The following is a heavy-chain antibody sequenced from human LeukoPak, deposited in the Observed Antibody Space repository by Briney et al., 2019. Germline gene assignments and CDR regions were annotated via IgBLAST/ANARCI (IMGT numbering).Heavy chain of an antibody. CDR3: AKDTGGWYFSGFVDY. J-gene: IGHJ4*02. Sequence: PGGSLRLSCAASGDTFSSYGMNWVRQAPGKGLEWVAFIRDDGSNKYYADSVKGRFTISRDKSKNTLYLQMNSLRAEDTAVYYCAKDTGGWYFSGFVDYWGQGTLVTVSS. CDR1: GDTFSSYG. D-gene: IGHD6-19*01. V-gene: IGHV3-30*02. CDR2: IRDDGSNK.